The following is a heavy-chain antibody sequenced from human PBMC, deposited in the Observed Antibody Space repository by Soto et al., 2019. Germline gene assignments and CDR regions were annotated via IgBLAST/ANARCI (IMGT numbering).Heavy chain of an antibody. J-gene: IGHJ6*03. CDR2: IYYSGST. CDR1: GGSISSGGYY. Sequence: PSETLSLTCTVSGGSISSGGYYRSWIRQHPGKGLEWIGYIYYSGSTYYNPSLKSRVTISVDTSKNQFSLKLSSVTAADTAVYYCARGGIMYYDILTGYPDSVYYYYYMDVWGKGTTVTSP. CDR3: ARGGIMYYDILTGYPDSVYYYYYMDV. V-gene: IGHV4-31*03. D-gene: IGHD3-9*01.